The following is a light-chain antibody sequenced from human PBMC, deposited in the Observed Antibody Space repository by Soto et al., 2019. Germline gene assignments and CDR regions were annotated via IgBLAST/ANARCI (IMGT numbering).Light chain of an antibody. CDR3: QLSYSRGT. V-gene: IGKV1-39*01. CDR2: AAS. J-gene: IGKJ4*01. CDR1: QSISSY. Sequence: DIQMTQSPSSLSASVGDRVTITCRASQSISSYLNWYQQKPGKAPKLLIYAASSLQSGVPSRFSGSGSGTDFTITIRRLQREDFETYYCQLSYSRGTFGGGTKVAIK.